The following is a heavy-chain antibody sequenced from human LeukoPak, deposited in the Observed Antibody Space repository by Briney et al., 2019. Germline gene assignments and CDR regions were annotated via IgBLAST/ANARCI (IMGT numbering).Heavy chain of an antibody. CDR1: GGSISSSSYY. D-gene: IGHD6-19*01. Sequence: SETLSLTCTVSGGSISSSSYYWGWIRQPPGKGLEWIGSIYYSGSTYYNPSLKSRVTISVDTSKNQFSLKLSSVTAADTAVYYCAGLAEKQWLVRDYYYYYYMDVWGKGTTVTVSS. J-gene: IGHJ6*03. V-gene: IGHV4-39*07. CDR3: AGLAEKQWLVRDYYYYYYMDV. CDR2: IYYSGST.